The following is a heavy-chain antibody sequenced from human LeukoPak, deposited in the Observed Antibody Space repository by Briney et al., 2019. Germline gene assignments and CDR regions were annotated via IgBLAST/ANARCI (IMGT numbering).Heavy chain of an antibody. CDR1: GFTFRSYW. D-gene: IGHD3-16*01. V-gene: IGHV3-7*01. Sequence: GSLRLSCAVSGFTFRSYWMGWVRPTPGKGLEWVANITPDGSDKYYVVSVKGRFTISRDNAKNSLYLQMNSLSAEDTAIYYCARDPQGGAFDMWGQGTMVTVSP. CDR2: ITPDGSDK. CDR3: ARDPQGGAFDM. J-gene: IGHJ3*02.